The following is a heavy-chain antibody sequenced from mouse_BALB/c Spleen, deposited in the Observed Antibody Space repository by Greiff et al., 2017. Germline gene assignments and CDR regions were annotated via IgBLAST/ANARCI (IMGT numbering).Heavy chain of an antibody. CDR2: ISDGGSYT. CDR3: ATLGRGPYFDY. V-gene: IGHV5-4*02. CDR1: GFTFSDYY. D-gene: IGHD4-1*01. J-gene: IGHJ2*01. Sequence: EVKLMESGGGLVKPGGSLKLSCAASGFTFSDYYMYWVRQTPEKRLEWVATISDGGSYTYYPDSVKGRFTISRDNAKNNLYLQMSSLKSEDTAMYYCATLGRGPYFDYWGQGTTLTVSS.